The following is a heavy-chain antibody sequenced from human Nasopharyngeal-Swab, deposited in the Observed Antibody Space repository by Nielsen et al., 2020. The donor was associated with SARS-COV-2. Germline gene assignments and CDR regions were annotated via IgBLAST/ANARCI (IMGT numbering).Heavy chain of an antibody. J-gene: IGHJ6*02. D-gene: IGHD3-16*01. CDR3: ARGGGRTKHGMDV. Sequence: WIRQPPGKGLEWIGEINHSGSTNYNPSIKSRVPISVDTSKNQFSLKLSSVTAADTAVYYCARGGGRTKHGMDVGGQGTTVTVSS. V-gene: IGHV4-34*01. CDR2: INHSGST.